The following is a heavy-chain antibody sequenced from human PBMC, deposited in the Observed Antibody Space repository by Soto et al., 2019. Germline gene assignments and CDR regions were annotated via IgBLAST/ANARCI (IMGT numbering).Heavy chain of an antibody. CDR3: AKDRDVAFEPSYAFDI. CDR2: ISYDGSNK. CDR1: GFTFSSYG. V-gene: IGHV3-30*18. Sequence: HPGGSLRLSCAASGFTFSSYGMHWVRQAPGKGLEWVAVISYDGSNKYYADSVKGRFTISRDNSKNTLYLQMNSLRAEDTAVYYCAKDRDVAFEPSYAFDIWGQGTMVTVSS. D-gene: IGHD3-16*01. J-gene: IGHJ3*02.